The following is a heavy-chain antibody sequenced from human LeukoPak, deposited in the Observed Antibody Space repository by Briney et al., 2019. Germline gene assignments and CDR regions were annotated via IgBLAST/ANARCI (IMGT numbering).Heavy chain of an antibody. Sequence: GGSLRLSCAASGFTFSTYWMSWVRQVPGKGPEWVANIKQDGGEIYYVDSVKGRFTISRDNAKNSLYLQMNSLRAEDTAVYYCARDKVVGPTKFDSWGQGTLVTVSS. CDR2: IKQDGGEI. V-gene: IGHV3-7*01. CDR1: GFTFSTYW. CDR3: ARDKVVGPTKFDS. D-gene: IGHD1-26*01. J-gene: IGHJ5*01.